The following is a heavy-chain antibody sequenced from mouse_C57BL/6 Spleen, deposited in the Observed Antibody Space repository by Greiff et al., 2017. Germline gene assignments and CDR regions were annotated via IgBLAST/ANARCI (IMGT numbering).Heavy chain of an antibody. Sequence: QVQLQQPGAELVKPGASVKVSCKASGYTFTSYWMHWVKQRPGQGLEWIGRIHPSDSDTNYNQKFKGKATLTVDKSSSTAYMQLRSLSSEDSAVYYCAPLIYYDYDVYYAMDYWGQGTSVTVSS. CDR2: IHPSDSDT. CDR1: GYTFTSYW. CDR3: APLIYYDYDVYYAMDY. D-gene: IGHD2-4*01. V-gene: IGHV1-74*01. J-gene: IGHJ4*01.